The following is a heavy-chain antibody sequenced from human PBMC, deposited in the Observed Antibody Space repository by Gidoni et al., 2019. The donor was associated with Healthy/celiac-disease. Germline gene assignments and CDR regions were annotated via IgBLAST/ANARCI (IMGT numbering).Heavy chain of an antibody. D-gene: IGHD3-22*01. J-gene: IGHJ4*02. V-gene: IGHV4-34*01. CDR1: VGSFSGYY. CDR2: TNHSGST. Sequence: QVQLQQWGAGLLKPSETLSLTCAVSVGSFSGYYWSWIRQPPGKGLEWIGETNHSGSTNYNPSLKSRVTISVDTSKNQFSLKLSSVTAADTAVYYCARGASRYRTYYYDSSGYYFTYWGQGTLVTVSS. CDR3: ARGASRYRTYYYDSSGYYFTY.